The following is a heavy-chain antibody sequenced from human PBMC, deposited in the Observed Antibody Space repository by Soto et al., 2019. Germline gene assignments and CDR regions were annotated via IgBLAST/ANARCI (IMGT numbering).Heavy chain of an antibody. D-gene: IGHD2-15*01. CDR3: ARRGSVVAAPDAIDI. V-gene: IGHV1-18*01. CDR2: ISAYNGNT. J-gene: IGHJ3*02. Sequence: ASVKVSCKASGYTFTSYGISWVRQAPGQGLEWMGLISAYNGNTNYAQKLQGRVTMTTDTSTSTAYMELRSLRSDDTAVYYCARRGSVVAAPDAIDIWGQGTMVTVSS. CDR1: GYTFTSYG.